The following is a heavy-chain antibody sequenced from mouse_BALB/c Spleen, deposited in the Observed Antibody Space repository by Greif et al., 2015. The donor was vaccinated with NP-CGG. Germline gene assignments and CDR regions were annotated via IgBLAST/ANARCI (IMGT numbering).Heavy chain of an antibody. CDR3: ARYGYDYFDY. D-gene: IGHD2-2*01. Sequence: EVKLVESGPGLAKPSQTVSLTCTVTGISITTGNYSWSWIRQFPGNKLEWIGYIYYSGTITYNPSLTSRTTITRDTSKNQSYLEMNSLTAEDTATYYCARYGYDYFDYWGQGTTLTVSS. CDR1: GISITTGNYS. V-gene: IGHV3-5*02. J-gene: IGHJ2*01. CDR2: IYYSGTI.